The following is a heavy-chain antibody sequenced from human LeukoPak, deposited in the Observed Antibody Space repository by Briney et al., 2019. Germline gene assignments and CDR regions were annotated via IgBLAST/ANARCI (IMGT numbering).Heavy chain of an antibody. J-gene: IGHJ6*02. V-gene: IGHV3-21*01. CDR3: ARVGCSGGGCSSRAYNYFGMDV. CDR2: ISSGSAYI. Sequence: GGSLRLSCAGSGFTFSSYSMNWVRQSPEKGLEWVSSISSGSAYINYAGSVKGRFTISRDNAKNSLYLEMNTLRAEDTAIYYCARVGCSGGGCSSRAYNYFGMDVWAKGPRSPSP. D-gene: IGHD2-15*01. CDR1: GFTFSSYS.